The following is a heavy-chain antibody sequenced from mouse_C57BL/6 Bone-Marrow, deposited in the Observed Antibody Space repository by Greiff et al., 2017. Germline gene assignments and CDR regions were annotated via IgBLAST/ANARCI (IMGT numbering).Heavy chain of an antibody. V-gene: IGHV1-50*01. D-gene: IGHD2-4*01. J-gene: IGHJ3*01. Sequence: QVQLKQPGAELVKPGASVKLSCKASGYTFTSYWMQWVKQRPGQGLEWIGEIDPSDSYTNYNQKFKGKATLTVDTSSSTAYMQLRSLTSEDSAVYYCAREKGNYDYDFAYWGQGTLVTVSA. CDR1: GYTFTSYW. CDR2: IDPSDSYT. CDR3: AREKGNYDYDFAY.